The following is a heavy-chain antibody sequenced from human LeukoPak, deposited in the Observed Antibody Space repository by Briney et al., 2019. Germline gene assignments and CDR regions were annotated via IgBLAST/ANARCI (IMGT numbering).Heavy chain of an antibody. CDR1: GGSISSSSYY. V-gene: IGHV4-39*01. Sequence: KSSETLSLTCTVSGGSISSSSYYWGWIRQPPGKGLEWIGSIYYSGSTYYNPSLKSRVTISVDTSKNQFSLKLSSVTAADTAVYYCARHCSGTSCFGYWGQGTLVTVSS. CDR3: ARHCSGTSCFGY. D-gene: IGHD2-2*01. J-gene: IGHJ4*02. CDR2: IYYSGST.